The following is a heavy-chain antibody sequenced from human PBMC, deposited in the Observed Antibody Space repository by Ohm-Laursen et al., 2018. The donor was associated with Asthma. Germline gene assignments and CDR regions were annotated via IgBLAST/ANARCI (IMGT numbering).Heavy chain of an antibody. CDR2: IGRAGDT. J-gene: IGHJ4*02. Sequence: GSLRLSCAASGFTFSSYDMHWVRQATGKGLEWVSAIGRAGDTYYSGSVKGRFTVSRENAKNSLYLQMNSLRAEDTAVYYCAKTLSTGHAPNDHWGQGTLVTVSS. D-gene: IGHD2-8*02. CDR1: GFTFSSYD. V-gene: IGHV3-13*01. CDR3: AKTLSTGHAPNDH.